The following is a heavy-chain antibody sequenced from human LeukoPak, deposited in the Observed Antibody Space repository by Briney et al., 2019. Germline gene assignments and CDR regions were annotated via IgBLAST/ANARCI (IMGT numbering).Heavy chain of an antibody. CDR3: AKVVDSGSSRGHFDY. CDR1: GFTFSSYG. Sequence: PGGSLRLSCAASGFTFSSYGMSWVRQAPGKGLEWVSAISGSGGSTYYADSVKGRFTISRDNSKNTLYLQMNSLRAEDTAVYYCAKVVDSGSSRGHFDYWGQGTLVTVSS. CDR2: ISGSGGST. V-gene: IGHV3-23*01. J-gene: IGHJ4*02. D-gene: IGHD1-26*01.